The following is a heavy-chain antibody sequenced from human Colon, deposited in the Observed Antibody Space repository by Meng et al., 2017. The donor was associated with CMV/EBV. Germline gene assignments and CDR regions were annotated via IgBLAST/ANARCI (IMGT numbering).Heavy chain of an antibody. CDR3: ARGLGTPT. CDR1: GFTFDTYS. Sequence: GESLKISCAASGFTFDTYSMNWVRQAPGTGLQWVASITSSSSFIYYADSVKGRFTISRDNAKSSLYLQMNNLQVEDTAVYYCARGLGTPTWGQGTLVTVSS. J-gene: IGHJ5*02. V-gene: IGHV3-21*01. CDR2: ITSSSSFI. D-gene: IGHD1-7*01.